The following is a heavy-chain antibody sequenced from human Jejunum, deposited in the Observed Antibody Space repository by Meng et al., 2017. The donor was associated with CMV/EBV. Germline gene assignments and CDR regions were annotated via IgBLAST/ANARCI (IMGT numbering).Heavy chain of an antibody. V-gene: IGHV7-4-1*02. CDR1: GYTFTGYY. Sequence: QVQLVQSGAEVKKPGASVKVSCKASGYTFTGYYVHWVRQAPGQGLEWMGWINTNSGTPTYAQGFTGRFVFSLDTSVTTAYMEITSLKAEDTAVYYCARRRYVGYGYYFDSWGQGTLVTVSS. CDR2: INTNSGTP. J-gene: IGHJ4*02. D-gene: IGHD5-18*01. CDR3: ARRRYVGYGYYFDS.